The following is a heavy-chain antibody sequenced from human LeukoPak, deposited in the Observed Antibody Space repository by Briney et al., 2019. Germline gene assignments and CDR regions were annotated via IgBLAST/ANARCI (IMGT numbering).Heavy chain of an antibody. CDR2: ISGSGGST. V-gene: IGHV3-23*01. CDR3: AKVKLPYYYDSSGYYGAPDSFDY. J-gene: IGHJ4*02. D-gene: IGHD3-22*01. CDR1: GFTFSRYA. Sequence: GGSLRLSCAASGFTFSRYAMSWVRQAPGKGLEWVSAISGSGGSTYYADSVKGRFTISRDNSKNTLYLQMNSLRAEDTAVYYCAKVKLPYYYDSSGYYGAPDSFDYWGQGTLVTVSS.